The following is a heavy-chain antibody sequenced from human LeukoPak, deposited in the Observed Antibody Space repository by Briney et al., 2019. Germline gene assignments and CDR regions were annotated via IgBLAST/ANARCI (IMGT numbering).Heavy chain of an antibody. CDR3: ARGDLRLGPFDY. V-gene: IGHV3-33*01. Sequence: GGSLRLSCAASGFTFSSYGMPWVRQAPGKGLEWVAVIWYDGSNKYYADSVKGRFTISRDNSKNTLYLQMNSLRAEDTAVYYCARGDLRLGPFDYWGQGTLVTVSS. D-gene: IGHD3-3*01. J-gene: IGHJ4*02. CDR2: IWYDGSNK. CDR1: GFTFSSYG.